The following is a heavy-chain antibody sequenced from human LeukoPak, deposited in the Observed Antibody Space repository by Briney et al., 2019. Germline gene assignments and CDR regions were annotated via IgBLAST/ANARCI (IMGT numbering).Heavy chain of an antibody. Sequence: SETLSLTCTVSGGSLSSNNYYWSWIRQPPGTGLEWIGYIYYSGNTNCNPSLKSRVTISVDTSKNQFSLKLSSVTAADTAVYYCAREFANLAAFDFWGQGTMVTVSA. CDR2: IYYSGNT. J-gene: IGHJ3*01. CDR1: GGSLSSNNYY. V-gene: IGHV4-61*01. CDR3: AREFANLAAFDF.